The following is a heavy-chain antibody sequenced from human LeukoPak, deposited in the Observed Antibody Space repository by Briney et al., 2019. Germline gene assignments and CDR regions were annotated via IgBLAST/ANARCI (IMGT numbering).Heavy chain of an antibody. CDR3: ARRGYYDSSGSPPPDY. J-gene: IGHJ4*02. CDR1: RYSFTSYW. Sequence: GESLKISCKGTRYSFTSYWIGWVRQMPGKGLEWMGIIYPGDSDTRYSPSFQGQVTISADKSISTAYLQWSSLKASDTAMYYCARRGYYDSSGSPPPDYWGQGTLVTVSS. D-gene: IGHD3-22*01. V-gene: IGHV5-51*01. CDR2: IYPGDSDT.